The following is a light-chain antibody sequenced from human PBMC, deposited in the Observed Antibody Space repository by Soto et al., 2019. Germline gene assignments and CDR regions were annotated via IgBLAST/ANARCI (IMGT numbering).Light chain of an antibody. CDR3: SSYAGSNNFGV. Sequence: QSALTQPPSVSGSPGQSVTISCTGTSSDVGDYNYVSWYQHQPDKAPKLMIYEVTKRPSGVPDRFSGSKSGNTASLTVSGXXAEDEADYYCSSYAGSNNFGVFGGGTKLTVL. CDR1: SSDVGDYNY. J-gene: IGLJ2*01. CDR2: EVT. V-gene: IGLV2-8*01.